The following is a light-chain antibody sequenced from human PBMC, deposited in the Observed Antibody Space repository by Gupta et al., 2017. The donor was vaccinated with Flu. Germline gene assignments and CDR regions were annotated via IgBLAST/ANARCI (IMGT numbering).Light chain of an antibody. Sequence: DIEMTQSPSSLSASVGDRVTITCRASQDITNDLTWYQQKPGEAPQRLIFAASTLESGVPSRFSGSGLGTEFTLTISSLQPEDFATYHCRHHNNSPITFGGGTMVEIK. CDR2: AAS. J-gene: IGKJ4*01. CDR1: QDITND. V-gene: IGKV1-17*01. CDR3: RHHNNSPIT.